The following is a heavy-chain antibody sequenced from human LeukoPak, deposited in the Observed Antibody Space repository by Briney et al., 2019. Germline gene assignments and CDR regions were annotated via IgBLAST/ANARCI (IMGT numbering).Heavy chain of an antibody. CDR1: GFSLSTSGMC. V-gene: IGHV2-70*11. J-gene: IGHJ4*02. CDR3: VRTNSGWYFDY. CDR2: IDWDDDE. Sequence: SGPALVKVTQTLTLTCTFSGFSLSTSGMCVSWIRQPPGKALEWLARIDWDDDEHYSPSLKTRLTISKDTSENQVVLTMTNMDPVDTATYYCVRTNSGWYFDYWGQGTLVTVSS. D-gene: IGHD6-25*01.